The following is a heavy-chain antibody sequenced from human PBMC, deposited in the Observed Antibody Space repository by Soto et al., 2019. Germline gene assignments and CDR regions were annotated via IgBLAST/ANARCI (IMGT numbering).Heavy chain of an antibody. D-gene: IGHD3-10*01. Sequence: SETLSLTCTVSGGSISSYYWSWIRQPPGKGLEWIGYIYYSGSTNYNPSLKSRVTISVDTSKNQFSLKLSSVTAADTAVYYCARGGIKPVYWGQGTLVTVSS. CDR3: ARGGIKPVY. V-gene: IGHV4-59*01. CDR2: IYYSGST. CDR1: GGSISSYY. J-gene: IGHJ4*02.